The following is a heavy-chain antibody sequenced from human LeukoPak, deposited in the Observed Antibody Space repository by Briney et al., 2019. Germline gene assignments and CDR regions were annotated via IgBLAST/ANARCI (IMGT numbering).Heavy chain of an antibody. CDR2: IIPIFGTA. D-gene: IGHD3-10*01. CDR3: ARDLYGSGSYYSNNWFDP. CDR1: GYTFTSYG. J-gene: IGHJ5*02. Sequence: GASVKVSCKASGYTFTSYGISWVRQAPGQGLEWMGGIIPIFGTANYAQKFQGRVTITADESTSTAYMELSSLRSEDTAVYYCARDLYGSGSYYSNNWFDPWGQGTLVTVSS. V-gene: IGHV1-69*13.